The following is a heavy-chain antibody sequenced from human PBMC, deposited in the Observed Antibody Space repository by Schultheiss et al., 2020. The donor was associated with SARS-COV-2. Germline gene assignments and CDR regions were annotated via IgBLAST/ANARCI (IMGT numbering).Heavy chain of an antibody. D-gene: IGHD4-17*01. V-gene: IGHV3-74*01. Sequence: GESLKISCSASGFTFSNHAMHWVRQAPGKGLMWISRINDDGTNTNYADSLKGRFTISRDNAKNTLYLQMNGLRAEDTALYYCSRNFGYGDNDAFDIWGQGTMVTVAS. CDR3: SRNFGYGDNDAFDI. CDR1: GFTFSNHA. CDR2: INDDGTNT. J-gene: IGHJ3*02.